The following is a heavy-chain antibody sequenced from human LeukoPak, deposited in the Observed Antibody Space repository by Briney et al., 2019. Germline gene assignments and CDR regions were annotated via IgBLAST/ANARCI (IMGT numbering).Heavy chain of an antibody. CDR3: ARRRDETATAAGYYHMDV. V-gene: IGHV4-4*09. CDR1: GASISSYY. D-gene: IGHD3-22*01. CDR2: IFPCGSI. J-gene: IGHJ6*03. Sequence: SETLSLTCTVSGASISSYYWSWFRRPPGKGLEWIAYIFPCGSINFNPSLKSRVSISVDGSKNNFSLDLSSVTAADTAVYYCARRRDETATAAGYYHMDVWGKGTTVTVSS.